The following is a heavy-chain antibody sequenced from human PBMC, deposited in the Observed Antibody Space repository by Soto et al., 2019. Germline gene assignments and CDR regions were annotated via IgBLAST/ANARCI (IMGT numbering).Heavy chain of an antibody. CDR1: GGSISSSSYY. D-gene: IGHD3-10*01. J-gene: IGHJ4*02. Sequence: PSETLSLTCTVSGGSISSSSYYWGWIRQHPGKGLEWIGSIYYSGSTYYNPSLKSRVTISVDTSKNQFSLRLSSVAAADTAVYYCARLVGSGKFVDYWGQGTLVTVSS. CDR3: ARLVGSGKFVDY. CDR2: IYYSGST. V-gene: IGHV4-39*01.